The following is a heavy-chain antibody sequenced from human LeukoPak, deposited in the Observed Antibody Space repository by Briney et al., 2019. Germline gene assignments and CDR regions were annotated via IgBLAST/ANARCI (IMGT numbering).Heavy chain of an antibody. CDR3: ARAGITSSGHYFDY. J-gene: IGHJ4*02. V-gene: IGHV4-59*12. Sequence: SETLSLTCTVSGGSISTYYWSWIRQPPGKGLEWIGYIYYTGSTSYNPSLKSRVTMSVDTSKNQFSLKLSSVTAADTAVYYCARAGITSSGHYFDYWGQGTLVTVSS. D-gene: IGHD3-10*01. CDR2: IYYTGST. CDR1: GGSISTYY.